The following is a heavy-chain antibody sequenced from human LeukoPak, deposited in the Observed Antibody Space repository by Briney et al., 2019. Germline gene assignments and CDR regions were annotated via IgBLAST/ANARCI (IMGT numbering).Heavy chain of an antibody. D-gene: IGHD5-24*01. CDR1: GYTFSSYN. CDR3: TRAVEMATNFFDY. Sequence: GASVKVSCKGSGYTFSSYNMHWVRQAPGQGLEWMGVIDPSGGSTSYPQKFQGRVTMTRDMSTSTVYMELSSPRSEHTAVYYCTRAVEMATNFFDYWGQGTLVTVSS. J-gene: IGHJ4*02. V-gene: IGHV1-46*01. CDR2: IDPSGGST.